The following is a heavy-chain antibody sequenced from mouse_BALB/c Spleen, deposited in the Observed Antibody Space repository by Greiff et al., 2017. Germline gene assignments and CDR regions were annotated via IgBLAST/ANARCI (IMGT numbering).Heavy chain of an antibody. CDR3: ARDGGYDGDYYAMDY. Sequence: EVKLVESGGGLVKPGGSLKLSCAASGFTFSSYAMSWVRQSPEKRLEWVAEISSGGSYTYYPDTVTGRFTISRDNAKNTLYLEMSSLRSEDTAMYYCARDGGYDGDYYAMDYWGQGTSVTVSS. J-gene: IGHJ4*01. CDR2: ISSGGSYT. D-gene: IGHD2-14*01. V-gene: IGHV5-9-4*01. CDR1: GFTFSSYA.